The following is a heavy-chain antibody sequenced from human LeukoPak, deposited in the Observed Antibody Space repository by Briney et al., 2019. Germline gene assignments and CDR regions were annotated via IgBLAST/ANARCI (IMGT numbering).Heavy chain of an antibody. V-gene: IGHV3-11*01. CDR2: ISSSGSTI. CDR3: ATINSWYYFDY. J-gene: IGHJ4*02. D-gene: IGHD6-13*01. Sequence: GGSLRLSCAASGITFSGYYMSWIRQAPGKGLEWVSYISSSGSTIYYADSEKGRFTISRDKRKNSLYLQMNSLRAEDTAVYYCATINSWYYFDYWGQGSLVTVSS. CDR1: GITFSGYY.